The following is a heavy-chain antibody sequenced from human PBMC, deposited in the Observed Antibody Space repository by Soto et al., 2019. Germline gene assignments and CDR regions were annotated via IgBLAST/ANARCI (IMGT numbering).Heavy chain of an antibody. CDR1: GFTFSSFA. J-gene: IGHJ6*02. CDR2: ISGSGGST. Sequence: GGSLRLSCAASGFTFSSFAMSWVRQAPGKGLEWVSAISGSGGSTYYADSVKGRFTISRDNSKNTLYLQMNSLRAEDTAVYYCAKDRNYYYGMDVWGQGTTVTVSS. CDR3: AKDRNYYYGMDV. V-gene: IGHV3-23*01.